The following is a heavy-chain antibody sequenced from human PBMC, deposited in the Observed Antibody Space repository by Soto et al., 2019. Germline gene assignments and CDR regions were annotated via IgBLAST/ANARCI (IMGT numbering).Heavy chain of an antibody. CDR3: ARFGVGVTRSSRYTDY. Sequence: GEARRHRWAASACMFTPCGMHLFRQAPDKELEWVAVVRHDGSDIHYADSVKGRFIISRDNSKNTLYLQMNSLRAEDTAVYYCARFGVGVTRSSRYTDY. CDR2: VRHDGSDI. CDR1: ACMFTPCG. V-gene: IGHV3-33*01. D-gene: IGHD2-8*01. J-gene: IGHJ4*01.